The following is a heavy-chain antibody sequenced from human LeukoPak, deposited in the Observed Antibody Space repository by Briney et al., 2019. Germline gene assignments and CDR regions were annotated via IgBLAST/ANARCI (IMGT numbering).Heavy chain of an antibody. D-gene: IGHD2-15*01. CDR3: ARGYCSGGSCLGYFDY. CDR2: INPNSGGT. J-gene: IGHJ4*02. Sequence: ASVKVSCKASGYTFTGYYMHRVRQAPGQGLEWMGWINPNSGGTNYAQKFQGRVTMTRDTSISTAYMELSRLRSDDTAVYYCARGYCSGGSCLGYFDYWGQGTLVTVSS. V-gene: IGHV1-2*02. CDR1: GYTFTGYY.